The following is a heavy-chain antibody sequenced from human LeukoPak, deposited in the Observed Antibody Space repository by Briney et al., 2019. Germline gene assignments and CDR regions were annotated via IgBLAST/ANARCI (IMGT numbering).Heavy chain of an antibody. CDR1: GFTFSSYA. J-gene: IGHJ4*02. CDR3: ARYISEGGPGEY. V-gene: IGHV3-66*02. Sequence: GGSLRLSCAASGFTFSSYAMSWVRQAPGKGLEWVSVIYSGGSTYYADSVKGRFTISRDNSKNTLYLQMNSLRAEDTAVYYCARYISEGGPGEYWGQGTLVTVSS. CDR2: IYSGGST. D-gene: IGHD3-16*01.